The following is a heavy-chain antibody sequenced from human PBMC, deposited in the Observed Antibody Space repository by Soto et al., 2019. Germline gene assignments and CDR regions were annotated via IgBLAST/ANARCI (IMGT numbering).Heavy chain of an antibody. Sequence: SETLSLTCSVSGYSVSSSDYYWAWIRQPPGKGLEWIGSMLYSGLTYYNPSLKSRVTLSVDTSKNQFSVRPNSVTASDTAVYYCAPLSVSLSGPYGIHVWGQGTTVTVSS. D-gene: IGHD2-15*01. CDR3: APLSVSLSGPYGIHV. V-gene: IGHV4-39*01. CDR2: MLYSGLT. J-gene: IGHJ6*02. CDR1: GYSVSSSDYY.